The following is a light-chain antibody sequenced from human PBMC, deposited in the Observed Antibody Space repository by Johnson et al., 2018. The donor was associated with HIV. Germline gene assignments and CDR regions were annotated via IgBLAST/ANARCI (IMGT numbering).Light chain of an antibody. CDR2: DND. V-gene: IGLV1-51*01. J-gene: IGLJ1*01. CDR1: SSNIGNNY. Sequence: QSVLTQPPSVSAAPGQKVTISCSGSSSNIGNNYVSWYQQLPGTAPKVLIYDNDKRPSGIPDRFSGSRSGTSATLGITGLQTGGEADYYCGTWDSSLSAYVFGTGTKVTVL. CDR3: GTWDSSLSAYV.